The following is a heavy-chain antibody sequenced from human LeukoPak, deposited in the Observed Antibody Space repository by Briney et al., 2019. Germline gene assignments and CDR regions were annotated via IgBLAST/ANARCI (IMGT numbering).Heavy chain of an antibody. J-gene: IGHJ4*01. Sequence: SETLSLTCAVSGYSISTAYYWGWIRQPPGKGLEWIGTIYHSGSTNYNPSLKSRVNISVDTSKNQISLKLTSVTAADTAVCYCGREGGAAPMFFGVTPNPYFDYWGKESWSPSPQ. CDR1: GYSISTAYY. CDR3: GREGGAAPMFFGVTPNPYFDY. D-gene: IGHD3-10*02. CDR2: IYHSGST. V-gene: IGHV4-38-2*02.